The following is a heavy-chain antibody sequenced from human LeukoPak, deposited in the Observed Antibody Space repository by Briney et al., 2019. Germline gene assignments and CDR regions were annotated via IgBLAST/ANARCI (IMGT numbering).Heavy chain of an antibody. CDR1: GFTFSSSD. D-gene: IGHD2-2*01. CDR2: ISGSGGAT. V-gene: IGHV3-23*01. J-gene: IGHJ4*02. CDR3: AKGYCTSTSCYAVPFDY. Sequence: GGSLRLSCADSGFTFSSSDVSWVRQAPGKGLEWVSTISGSGGATYYADSVKGRFTISRDNSKNTLYLQMNSLRAEDAAVYYCAKGYCTSTSCYAVPFDYWGQGTLVTVSS.